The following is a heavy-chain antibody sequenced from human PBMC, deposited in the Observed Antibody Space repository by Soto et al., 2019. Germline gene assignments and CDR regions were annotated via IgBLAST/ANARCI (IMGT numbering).Heavy chain of an antibody. V-gene: IGHV3-33*03. CDR1: GFTFSSYG. CDR2: IWYDGSNK. Sequence: QVQLVESGGGVVQPGRSLRLSCAASGFTFSSYGMHWVRQAPGKGLEWVAVIWYDGSNKYYADSVKGRFTISRDKSKNTLYLQMNSLRAEDTAVYYCAKDSDFWSGYYRGGPDYWGQGTLVTVSS. D-gene: IGHD3-3*01. CDR3: AKDSDFWSGYYRGGPDY. J-gene: IGHJ4*02.